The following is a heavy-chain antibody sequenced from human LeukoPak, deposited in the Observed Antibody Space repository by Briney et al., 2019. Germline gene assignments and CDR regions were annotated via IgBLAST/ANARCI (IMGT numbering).Heavy chain of an antibody. CDR1: GLNFNEHT. J-gene: IGHJ4*02. CDR3: AKEGTGHDDIPEYYFDY. Sequence: GGSLRLSCVASGLNFNEHTMHWVRPAPGKGVAWVGLITWDGRTTYYADSLKGQFTIARDNSRNSLFLQIHSLKNEDSGLYYCAKEGTGHDDIPEYYFDYWGRGTVVTVS. CDR2: ITWDGRTT. V-gene: IGHV3-43*01. D-gene: IGHD5-12*01.